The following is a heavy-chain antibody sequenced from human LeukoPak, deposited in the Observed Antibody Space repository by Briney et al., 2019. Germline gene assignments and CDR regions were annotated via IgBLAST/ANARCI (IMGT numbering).Heavy chain of an antibody. CDR2: INHDGSEK. V-gene: IGHV3-7*05. J-gene: IGHJ4*02. CDR3: ARHPHSGGWFDTYYFDY. Sequence: PGGSLRLSCAASGFTFNSYWMSWVRQAPGKGLGWVANINHDGSEKYYVDSVKGRFTISRDNANNSLFLQMNSLRAEDTAVYYCARHPHSGGWFDTYYFDYWGQGTLVTVSS. CDR1: GFTFNSYW. D-gene: IGHD6-19*01.